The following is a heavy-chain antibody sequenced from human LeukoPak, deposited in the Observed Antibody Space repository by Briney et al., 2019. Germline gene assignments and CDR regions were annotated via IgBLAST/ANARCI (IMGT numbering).Heavy chain of an antibody. CDR1: GFTFTDSA. V-gene: IGHV3-23*01. CDR2: ISTSGGDT. J-gene: IGHJ6*02. D-gene: IGHD3-16*01. CDR3: AKATYYDYLKAGYYYGMDV. Sequence: PGGSLRLSCAASGFTFTDSAMTWVRQAPGKGLEWVSAISTSGGDTIYTDSVKDRFTISRDNSKNTLYLQMNSLRAEDTAIYYCAKATYYDYLKAGYYYGMDVWGQGTTVTVSS.